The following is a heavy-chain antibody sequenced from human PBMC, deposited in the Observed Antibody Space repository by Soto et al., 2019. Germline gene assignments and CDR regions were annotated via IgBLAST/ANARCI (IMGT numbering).Heavy chain of an antibody. CDR2: INAGNGNT. CDR1: GYTFTSYA. V-gene: IGHV1-3*01. J-gene: IGHJ5*02. D-gene: IGHD3-22*01. Sequence: ASVKVSCKASGYTFTSYAMHWVRQAPGQRLEWMGWINAGNGNTKYSQKFQGRVTITRDTSASTAYMELSSLRSEDTAVYYCARGRIVVVSNWFDPWGQGTLVTVSS. CDR3: ARGRIVVVSNWFDP.